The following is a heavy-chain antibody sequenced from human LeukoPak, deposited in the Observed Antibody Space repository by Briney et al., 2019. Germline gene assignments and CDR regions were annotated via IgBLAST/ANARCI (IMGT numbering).Heavy chain of an antibody. V-gene: IGHV4-59*01. D-gene: IGHD6-19*01. CDR2: IYNSGST. J-gene: IGHJ5*02. CDR1: GGSISSYY. CDR3: ARGLTEDRGWLPKNWFDP. Sequence: SSETLSLTCAVSGGSISSYYWSWIRQPPGKGLEWIGNIYNSGSTNYNPSLKSRVTISVDTSKNQFSLKLSSVTAADTAVYYCARGLTEDRGWLPKNWFDPWGQGMLVTVSS.